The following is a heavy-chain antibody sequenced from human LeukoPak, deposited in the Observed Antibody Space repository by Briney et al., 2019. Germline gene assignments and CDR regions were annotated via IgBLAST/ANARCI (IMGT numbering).Heavy chain of an antibody. CDR2: IYYSGST. J-gene: IGHJ6*02. CDR1: GGSISTDASY. D-gene: IGHD6-19*01. CDR3: ARLFSRGWEYHFGLDV. V-gene: IGHV4-39*01. Sequence: SETLSLTCTVSGGSISTDASYWAWIRQPPGKGLEWIGSIYYSGSTYYSSSLKSRVTLSVDTSRNQFSLKMSSVTAADTAVFYCARLFSRGWEYHFGLDVWGQGTTVTVS.